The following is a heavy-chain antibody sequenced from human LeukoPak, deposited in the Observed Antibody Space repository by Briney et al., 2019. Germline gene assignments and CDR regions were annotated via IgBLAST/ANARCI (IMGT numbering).Heavy chain of an antibody. V-gene: IGHV3-64*01. CDR2: ISHNGGTT. Sequence: GGSLRLSCAASGFTFSSYAMHWVRQAPGKGLEYVSAISHNGGTTYYANSVKGRFTISRDNSKNTLYLQMNSLRAEDTAVYYCAKDQFVVDYWGQGTLVTVSS. CDR3: AKDQFVVDY. D-gene: IGHD2-21*01. CDR1: GFTFSSYA. J-gene: IGHJ4*02.